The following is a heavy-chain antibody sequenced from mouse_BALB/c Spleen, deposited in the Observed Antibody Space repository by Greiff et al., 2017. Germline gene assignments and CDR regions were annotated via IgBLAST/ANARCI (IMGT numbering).Heavy chain of an antibody. CDR3: ASYYGNPWFAY. V-gene: IGHV1-9*01. Sequence: VKLMESGAELMKPGASVKISCKATGYTFSSYWIEWVKQRPGHGLEWIGEILPGSGSTNYNEKFKGKATFTADTSSNTAYMQLSSLTSEDSAVYYCASYYGNPWFAYWGQGTLVTVSA. CDR1: GYTFSSYW. J-gene: IGHJ3*01. CDR2: ILPGSGST. D-gene: IGHD2-1*01.